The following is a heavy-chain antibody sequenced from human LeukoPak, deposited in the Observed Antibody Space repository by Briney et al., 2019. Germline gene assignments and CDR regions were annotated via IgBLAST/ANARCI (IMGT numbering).Heavy chain of an antibody. Sequence: GGSLRLSCAASGFIFSSYAMSWVRQAPGKGLEWVSTISGSGGSTYYADSVKGRFTISRDNSKNTLYMQMNSLRAEDTAVYYCAQGGGYDFWSGYRHFDYWGQGTLVTVSS. CDR3: AQGGGYDFWSGYRHFDY. J-gene: IGHJ4*02. D-gene: IGHD3-3*01. V-gene: IGHV3-23*01. CDR2: ISGSGGST. CDR1: GFIFSSYA.